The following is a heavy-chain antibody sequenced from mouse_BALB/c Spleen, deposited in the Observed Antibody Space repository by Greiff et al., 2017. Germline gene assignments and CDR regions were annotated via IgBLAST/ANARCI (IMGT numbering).Heavy chain of an antibody. CDR1: GDSITSGY. Sequence: EVKLQESGPSLVKPSQTLSLTCSVTGDSITSGYWNWIRKFPGNKLEYMGYISYSGSTYYNPSLKSRISITRDTSKNQYYLQLNSVTTEDTATYYCARYDGYLSSWFAYWGQGTLVTVSA. CDR2: ISYSGST. D-gene: IGHD2-3*01. J-gene: IGHJ3*01. V-gene: IGHV3-8*02. CDR3: ARYDGYLSSWFAY.